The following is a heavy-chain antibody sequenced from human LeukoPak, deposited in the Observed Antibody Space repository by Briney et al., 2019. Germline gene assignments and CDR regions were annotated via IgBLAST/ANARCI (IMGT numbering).Heavy chain of an antibody. Sequence: SETLSLTCTVSGGSISSSSYYWGWIRQPPGKGLEWIGSIYYSGSTYYNPSLKSRVTISVDTSKNQFSLKLSSVTAADTAVYYCARVGGSYCDILTGYYKGSWFDPWGQGTLVTVSS. CDR2: IYYSGST. J-gene: IGHJ5*02. V-gene: IGHV4-39*07. D-gene: IGHD3-9*01. CDR1: GGSISSSSYY. CDR3: ARVGGSYCDILTGYYKGSWFDP.